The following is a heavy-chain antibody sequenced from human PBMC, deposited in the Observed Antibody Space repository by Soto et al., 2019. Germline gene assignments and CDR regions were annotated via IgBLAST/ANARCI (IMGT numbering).Heavy chain of an antibody. CDR2: IIPILGIA. V-gene: IGHV1-69*02. CDR3: ARAELERPPDY. J-gene: IGHJ4*02. CDR1: GGTFSSYT. Sequence: QVQLVQSGAEVKKPGSSVKVSCKASGGTFSSYTISWVRQAPGQGLEWMGRIIPILGIANYAQKFQGRVTITADKSTSTAYMELSSLRSEDTDVYYCARAELERPPDYWGQGTLVTVSS. D-gene: IGHD1-1*01.